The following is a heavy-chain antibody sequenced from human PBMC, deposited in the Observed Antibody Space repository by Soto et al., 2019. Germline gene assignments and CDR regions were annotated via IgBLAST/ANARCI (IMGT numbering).Heavy chain of an antibody. CDR2: IYYSGST. CDR3: ARVLFGRGNWFDP. D-gene: IGHD3-3*01. V-gene: IGHV4-59*01. CDR1: GGSISSYY. Sequence: QVQLQESGPGLVKPSETLSLTCTVSGGSISSYYWGWIRQPPWKGLEWIGYIYYSGSTNYNPSLKSRVTISVDTSKNQFSLKLSSVTAADTAVYYCARVLFGRGNWFDPWGQGTLVTVSS. J-gene: IGHJ5*02.